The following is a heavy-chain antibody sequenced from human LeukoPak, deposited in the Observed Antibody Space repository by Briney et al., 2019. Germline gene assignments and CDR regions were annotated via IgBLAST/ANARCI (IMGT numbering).Heavy chain of an antibody. J-gene: IGHJ6*02. CDR1: GGSFSGYY. D-gene: IGHD1-7*01. Sequence: SETLSLTCAVYGGSFSGYYWSWIRQPPGKGLEWIGEINHSESTNYNPSLKSRVTISVDTSKNQFSLKLSSVTAADTAVYYCARDNWNYGSSMDVWGQGTTVTVSS. V-gene: IGHV4-34*01. CDR2: INHSEST. CDR3: ARDNWNYGSSMDV.